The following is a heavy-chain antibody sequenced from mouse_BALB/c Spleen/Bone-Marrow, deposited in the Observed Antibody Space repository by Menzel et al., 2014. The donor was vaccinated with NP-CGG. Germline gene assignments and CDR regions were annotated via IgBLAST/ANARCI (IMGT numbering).Heavy chain of an antibody. J-gene: IGHJ3*01. CDR1: GFDFSRYW. CDR3: ARLPYYGRFAC. Sequence: EVQRVESGGGLVQPGGSLKLSCAASGFDFSRYWMSWVRQAPGKGLEWIGEINPDSSTISYTPSLKDKFIISRDNAKNTLYLQMSKVRSEDTALYYCARLPYYGRFACWGQGTLVTVSA. D-gene: IGHD1-2*01. V-gene: IGHV4-1*02. CDR2: INPDSSTI.